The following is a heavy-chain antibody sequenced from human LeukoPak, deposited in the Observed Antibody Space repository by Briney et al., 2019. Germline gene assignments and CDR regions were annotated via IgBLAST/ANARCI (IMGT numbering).Heavy chain of an antibody. V-gene: IGHV3-23*01. CDR3: AKGGWNYYDTAAAFDI. Sequence: GGSLRLSCAASGFTVSSNYMSWVRQAPGKGLEWVSAISGSGGSTYYADSVKGRFTISRDNSKNTLYLQMNSLRAEDTAVYYCAKGGWNYYDTAAAFDIWGQGTMVTVSS. CDR1: GFTVSSNY. J-gene: IGHJ3*02. CDR2: ISGSGGST. D-gene: IGHD3-22*01.